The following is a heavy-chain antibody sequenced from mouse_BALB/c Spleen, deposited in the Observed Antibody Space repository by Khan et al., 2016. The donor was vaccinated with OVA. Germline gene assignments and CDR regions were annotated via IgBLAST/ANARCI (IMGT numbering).Heavy chain of an antibody. J-gene: IGHJ3*01. V-gene: IGHV2-2*02. D-gene: IGHD2-4*01. CDR3: AIRGDDYGRGAWFVY. CDR1: GFSLNTYS. CDR2: IWSAGST. Sequence: QVQLKQSGPGLLQPSQSLSITCTVSGFSLNTYSVHWVRQSPGKALEWLGVIWSAGSTDYNAAFMSRLSINKDNSKSQVFFKMNSLQTNDTAIYXCAIRGDDYGRGAWFVYWGQGTLVTVSA.